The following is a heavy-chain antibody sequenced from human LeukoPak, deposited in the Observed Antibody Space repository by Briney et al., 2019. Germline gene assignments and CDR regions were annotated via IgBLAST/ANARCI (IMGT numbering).Heavy chain of an antibody. Sequence: PSETLSLTCTVSGGSISSGGYYWSWIRQHPGKGLEWIGYIYYSGSTYCNPSLKSRVTISVDTSKNQFSLKLSSVTAADTAVYYCARGATYGSGNFFYYYYGMDVWGKGTTVTVSS. CDR3: ARGATYGSGNFFYYYYGMDV. CDR1: GGSISSGGYY. CDR2: IYYSGST. D-gene: IGHD3-10*01. V-gene: IGHV4-31*03. J-gene: IGHJ6*04.